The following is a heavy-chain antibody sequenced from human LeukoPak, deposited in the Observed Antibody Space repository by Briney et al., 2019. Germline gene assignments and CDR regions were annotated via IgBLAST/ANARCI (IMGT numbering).Heavy chain of an antibody. D-gene: IGHD2-15*01. CDR3: ARGGLPPKGYYYYYYYMDV. J-gene: IGHJ6*03. V-gene: IGHV3-30*02. CDR1: GFTFSNYG. CDR2: IRYDGNNK. Sequence: SGGSLRLSCGASGFTFSNYGMLWVRQAPGKGLDWVAFIRYDGNNKLYADSVKGRFTISRDNSKNTLYLHINSLRAEDTAVYYCARGGLPPKGYYYYYYYMDVWGKGTTVTISS.